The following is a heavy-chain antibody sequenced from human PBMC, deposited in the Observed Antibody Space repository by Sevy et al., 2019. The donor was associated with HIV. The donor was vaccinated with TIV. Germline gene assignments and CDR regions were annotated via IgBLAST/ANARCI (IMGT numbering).Heavy chain of an antibody. CDR1: GFTFSSYA. CDR3: AKQGSGYYFDY. V-gene: IGHV3-23*01. J-gene: IGHJ4*02. CDR2: IGGSGGST. Sequence: GGSLRLSCAASGFTFSSYAMSWVRQAPGKGLEWVSAIGGSGGSTYYADSGKGRFTISRENSKNTRYLKMNSLRAEETAVYYCAKQGSGYYFDYWGQGTLVTVSS.